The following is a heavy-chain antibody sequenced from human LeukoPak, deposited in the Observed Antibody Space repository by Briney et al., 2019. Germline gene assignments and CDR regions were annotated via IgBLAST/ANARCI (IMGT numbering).Heavy chain of an antibody. D-gene: IGHD3-22*01. V-gene: IGHV3-9*01. CDR2: INWKSGSV. Sequence: AGGSLRLSCAASGFTLDGYDMHWVRQAPGKGLEWVSIINWKSGSVRYADSVKGRFTISRDDAKNSLYLQMKRLRPEDTALYYCAKGLDGMDVWGQGTTVTVSS. CDR1: GFTLDGYD. J-gene: IGHJ6*02. CDR3: AKGLDGMDV.